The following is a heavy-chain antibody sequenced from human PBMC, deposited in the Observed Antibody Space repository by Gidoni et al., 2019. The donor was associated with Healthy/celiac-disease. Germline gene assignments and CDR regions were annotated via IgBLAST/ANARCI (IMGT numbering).Heavy chain of an antibody. D-gene: IGHD1-26*01. J-gene: IGHJ5*02. V-gene: IGHV1-46*01. CDR3: AGGGGVLPNWFDP. CDR1: GYTFTSYY. Sequence: QVQLVQSGAEVKKPGASVKVSCKASGYTFTSYYMHWGRQAPGQGLEWVEIINRSGGSTSYEQKFQGRVTMTRDTSTSTVYMEMSSLRSEDTAVYYCAGGGGVLPNWFDPWGQGTLVTVSS. CDR2: INRSGGST.